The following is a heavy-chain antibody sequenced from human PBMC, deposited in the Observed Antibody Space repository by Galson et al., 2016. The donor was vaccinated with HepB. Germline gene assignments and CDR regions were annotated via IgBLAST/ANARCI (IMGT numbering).Heavy chain of an antibody. D-gene: IGHD2-8*02. Sequence: SLRLSCAVSGFTSNFYWMSWVRQAPGKGLQWVANIKQDGSERYYVDSVRGRFTISRDDAKKSLYLQMNSLTDEDTAVYYCVYQYSTGRENSWGQGTLVTVSS. V-gene: IGHV3-7*03. CDR2: IKQDGSER. J-gene: IGHJ4*02. CDR3: VYQYSTGRENS. CDR1: GFTSNFYW.